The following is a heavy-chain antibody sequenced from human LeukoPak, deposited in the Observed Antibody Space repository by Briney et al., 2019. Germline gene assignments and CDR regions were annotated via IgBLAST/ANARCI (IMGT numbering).Heavy chain of an antibody. CDR3: ARDETRWCSSTSCSSVDY. D-gene: IGHD2-2*01. J-gene: IGHJ4*02. CDR2: ISAYNGNT. CDR1: GYTFTSYG. V-gene: IGHV1-18*01. Sequence: ASVKVSCKASGYTFTSYGISWVRQAPGQGLEWMGWISAYNGNTNYAQKLQGRVTMTTDTSTSTAYMELRSLRSDDTAVYYCARDETRWCSSTSCSSVDYWGQGTLVTVSS.